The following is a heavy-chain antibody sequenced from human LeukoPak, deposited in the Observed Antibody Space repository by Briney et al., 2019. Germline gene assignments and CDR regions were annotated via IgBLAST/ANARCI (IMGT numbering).Heavy chain of an antibody. CDR2: IYYSGST. D-gene: IGHD5-18*01. Sequence: PSETLSLTCTVSGGSISSYYWGWIRHPPGKGLEWIGYIYYSGSTNYNPSLKSRDTISVDTSKNQFSLKLSSVTAADTAVYYCARHGRYSYGYGAWYYYYYMDVWGKGTTVTVSS. CDR1: GGSISSYY. J-gene: IGHJ6*03. V-gene: IGHV4-59*01. CDR3: ARHGRYSYGYGAWYYYYYMDV.